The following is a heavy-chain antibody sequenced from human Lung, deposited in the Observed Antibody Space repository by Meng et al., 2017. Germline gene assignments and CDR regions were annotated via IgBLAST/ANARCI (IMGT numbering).Heavy chain of an antibody. CDR1: GGSSSSDNW. CDR3: TKNDFYCLGY. Sequence: QVQLQDSGPGLGEPSGTLSLTCAVSGGSSSSDNWWSWVRQPPGKGLEWIGEIYHSGSTNYNPSLKSRITISVDKPKNQFSLTLSSVTAADTAVYYCTKNDFYCLGYWGQGTLVTVSS. J-gene: IGHJ4*02. D-gene: IGHD2-21*01. CDR2: IYHSGST. V-gene: IGHV4-4*02.